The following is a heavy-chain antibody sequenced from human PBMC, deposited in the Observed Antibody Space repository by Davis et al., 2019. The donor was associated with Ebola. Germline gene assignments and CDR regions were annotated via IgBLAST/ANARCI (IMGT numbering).Heavy chain of an antibody. CDR3: ARALGIGGMDV. CDR2: INSDGSST. Sequence: GESLKISCVASGFTFGNYPMSWIRQAPGKGLVWVSRINSDGSSTSYADSVKGRFTISRDNAKNTLYLQMNSLRAEDTAVYYCARALGIGGMDVWGKGTTVTVSS. D-gene: IGHD7-27*01. CDR1: GFTFGNYP. V-gene: IGHV3-74*01. J-gene: IGHJ6*04.